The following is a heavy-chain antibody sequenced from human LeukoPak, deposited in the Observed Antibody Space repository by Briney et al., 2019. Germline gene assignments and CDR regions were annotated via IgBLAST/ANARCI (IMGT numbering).Heavy chain of an antibody. Sequence: SETLSLTCAVYGGSFSGYYWSWIRQPPGKGLEWIGEINHSGSTNYNPSLKSRVTISGDTSKHHYSLELRSVTAADTAVYYCAISGNYFSRDAFDIWGQGTMVTVSS. CDR3: AISGNYFSRDAFDI. D-gene: IGHD1-26*01. CDR2: INHSGST. J-gene: IGHJ3*02. CDR1: GGSFSGYY. V-gene: IGHV4-34*01.